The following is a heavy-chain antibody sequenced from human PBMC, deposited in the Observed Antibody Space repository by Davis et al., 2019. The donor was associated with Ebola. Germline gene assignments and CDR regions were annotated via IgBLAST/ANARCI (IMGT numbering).Heavy chain of an antibody. CDR2: TKADGSER. Sequence: GESLKISCAASGFTFSSYGMHWVRQAPGKGLEWVGNTKADGSERYYVDSVKDRFTISRDNAKNSLYLQMNSLRAEDTAVYYCARISTVTTFDYYYGMDVWGQGTTVTVSS. J-gene: IGHJ6*02. V-gene: IGHV3-7*01. CDR1: GFTFSSYG. CDR3: ARISTVTTFDYYYGMDV. D-gene: IGHD4-17*01.